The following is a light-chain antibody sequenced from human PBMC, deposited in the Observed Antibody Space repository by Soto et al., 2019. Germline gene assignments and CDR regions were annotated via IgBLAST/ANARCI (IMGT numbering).Light chain of an antibody. CDR2: DVS. CDR3: SSYASSNARL. J-gene: IGLJ2*01. Sequence: QSALTQPASVSGTPGQSITVSCIGTSSDIGRYNYVSWYQQHPGRAPKLIIRDVSSRPSGVPTRFSGSKSGNSASLTISGLQVEEKAYYFCSSYASSNARLFGGGTKLTVL. V-gene: IGLV2-14*03. CDR1: SSDIGRYNY.